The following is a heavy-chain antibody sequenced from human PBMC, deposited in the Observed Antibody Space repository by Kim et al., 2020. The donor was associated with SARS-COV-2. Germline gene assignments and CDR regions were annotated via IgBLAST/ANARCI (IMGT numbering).Heavy chain of an antibody. V-gene: IGHV3-21*01. J-gene: IGHJ4*02. CDR3: ARTRDSGWSYFDY. D-gene: IGHD6-19*01. Sequence: ADSGKGRFTISRDNAKNSLYLQMNSLRAEETAVYYCARTRDSGWSYFDYWGQGTLVTVSS.